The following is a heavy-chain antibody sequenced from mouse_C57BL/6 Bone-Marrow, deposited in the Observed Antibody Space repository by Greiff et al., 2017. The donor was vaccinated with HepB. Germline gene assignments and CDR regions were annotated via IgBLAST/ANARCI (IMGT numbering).Heavy chain of an antibody. Sequence: EVQRVESGGGLVKPGGSLKLSCAASGFTFSDYGMHWVRQAPEKGLEWVAYISSGSSTIYYADTVKGRFTISRDNAKNTLFLQMTSLRSEDTAMYYCARPSITTVRGAMDYWGQGTSVTVSS. CDR2: ISSGSSTI. CDR1: GFTFSDYG. CDR3: ARPSITTVRGAMDY. J-gene: IGHJ4*01. V-gene: IGHV5-17*01. D-gene: IGHD1-1*01.